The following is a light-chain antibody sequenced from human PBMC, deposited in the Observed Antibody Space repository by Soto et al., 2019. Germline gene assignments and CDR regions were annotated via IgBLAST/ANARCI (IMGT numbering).Light chain of an antibody. J-gene: IGLJ3*02. CDR1: NSIIGHND. V-gene: IGLV1-51*02. Sequence: QSVLTQPPSVSAAPGQKVTISCSGSNSIIGHNDVSRYQQLPGTAPKLLIYENNKRPSGIPDRFSGSKSGTSATLGITGLQTGEDADYYYGTWDSSLSAGVFGGGTKLTVL. CDR3: GTWDSSLSAGV. CDR2: ENN.